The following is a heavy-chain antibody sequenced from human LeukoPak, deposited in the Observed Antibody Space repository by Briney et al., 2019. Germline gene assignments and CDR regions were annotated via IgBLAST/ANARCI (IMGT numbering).Heavy chain of an antibody. V-gene: IGHV5-51*01. Sequence: GESLKISCKGSGYSFTSYWIGWVRQMPGKGLGWMGIIYPGDSDTRYSPSFQGQVTISVDKSISTAYVQWSSLQASDTAMYYCARRVLDYFEQWGQGSLVTVSS. CDR3: ARRVLDYFEQ. D-gene: IGHD4/OR15-4a*01. CDR1: GYSFTSYW. J-gene: IGHJ4*02. CDR2: IYPGDSDT.